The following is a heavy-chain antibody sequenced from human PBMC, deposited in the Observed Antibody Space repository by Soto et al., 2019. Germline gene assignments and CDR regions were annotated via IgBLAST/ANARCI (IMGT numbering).Heavy chain of an antibody. CDR2: IYYSGST. CDR1: GGSISRGNYY. V-gene: IGHV4-30-4*01. D-gene: IGHD2-15*01. J-gene: IGHJ6*02. Sequence: SETLSLTCSVSGGSISRGNYYWSCIRQPPGKGLEWIGYIYYSGSTYYNPSLKSRVTISVDTSKNKFSLKLSSVTAADTAVYYCARDGLDCSGGSCYLIGGMDVWGQGTTVTVSS. CDR3: ARDGLDCSGGSCYLIGGMDV.